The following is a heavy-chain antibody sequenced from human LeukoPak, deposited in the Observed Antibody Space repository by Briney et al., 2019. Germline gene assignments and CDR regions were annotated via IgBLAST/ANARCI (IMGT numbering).Heavy chain of an antibody. V-gene: IGHV4-59*01. J-gene: IGHJ4*02. CDR3: ARGGKNSGWYG. CDR2: IYYSGST. D-gene: IGHD6-19*01. CDR1: GGSISSYY. Sequence: SETLSLTCTVSGGSISSYYWSWIRQPPGKGLEWIGYIYYSGSTNYNPSLKTRVTISVDTSRNQFSLKLSSVTAADTAVYYCARGGKNSGWYGWGQGTLVTVSS.